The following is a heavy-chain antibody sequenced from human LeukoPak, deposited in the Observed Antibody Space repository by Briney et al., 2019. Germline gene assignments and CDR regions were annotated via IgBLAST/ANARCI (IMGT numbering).Heavy chain of an antibody. Sequence: ASVKVSCKASGYTFTRYGISWVRQAPGQGLEWMGWINPNSGVTNYAQKFQGRVTMTRDTSISTAYMELSRLRSDDTAVYYCARVWRTASSGSNWFDPWGQGTLVTVSS. CDR2: INPNSGVT. J-gene: IGHJ5*02. CDR1: GYTFTRYG. CDR3: ARVWRTASSGSNWFDP. V-gene: IGHV1-2*02. D-gene: IGHD6-19*01.